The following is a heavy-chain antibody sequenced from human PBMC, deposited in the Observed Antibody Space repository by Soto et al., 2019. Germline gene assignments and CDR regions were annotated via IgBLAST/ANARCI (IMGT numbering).Heavy chain of an antibody. CDR2: ISGSGGST. CDR3: AKEGGLGYCSSTSCSHPFDY. Sequence: GGSLRLSCAASGFTFSSYAMSWVRQAPGKGLEWVSAISGSGGSTYYADSVKGRFTISRDNSKNTLYLQMNSLRAEDTAVYYWAKEGGLGYCSSTSCSHPFDYWGQGTLVTVSS. V-gene: IGHV3-23*01. CDR1: GFTFSSYA. J-gene: IGHJ4*02. D-gene: IGHD2-2*01.